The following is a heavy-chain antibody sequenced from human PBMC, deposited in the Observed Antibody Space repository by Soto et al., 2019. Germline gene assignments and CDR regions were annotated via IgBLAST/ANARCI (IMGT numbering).Heavy chain of an antibody. CDR2: ITGSADKT. CDR3: ARDCSSSSCSVWHY. Sequence: EVQLLESGGDLVQPGGSLRLSCAASGFSLSNYAMTWVRQAPGKGLEWVSGITGSADKTYYADSVKGRFIISRDNSKKTLYLQMNCLRAEDTALYYCARDCSSSSCSVWHYWGQGTLVTVSS. D-gene: IGHD2-2*01. CDR1: GFSLSNYA. J-gene: IGHJ4*02. V-gene: IGHV3-23*01.